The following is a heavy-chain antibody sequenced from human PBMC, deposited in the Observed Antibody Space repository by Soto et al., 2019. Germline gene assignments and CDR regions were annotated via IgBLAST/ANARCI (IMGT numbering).Heavy chain of an antibody. V-gene: IGHV1-8*01. D-gene: IGHD6-19*01. CDR1: GYTFTSYD. CDR2: RNPNSGNT. Sequence: QVQLVQSGAEVKKPGASVKVSCKASGYTFTSYDINWVRQANGQGLEWMGWRNPNSGNTGYAQKFQSKVTMTRNTSISTAYMELSSLPSEDTAVYYCARELSSGWFSNWGQGTLVTVSS. CDR3: ARELSSGWFSN. J-gene: IGHJ4*02.